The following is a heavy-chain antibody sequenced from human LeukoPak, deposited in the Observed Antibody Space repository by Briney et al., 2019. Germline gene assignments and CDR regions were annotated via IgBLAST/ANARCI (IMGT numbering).Heavy chain of an antibody. Sequence: GASVKVSCKASGGTFCSYAISWVRQAPGQGLEWMGGIIPIFGTANYAQKFQGRVTITADESTSTAYMELSSLRSEDTAVYYCARVSGSGWYFDYWGQGTLVTVSS. CDR1: GGTFCSYA. J-gene: IGHJ4*02. CDR3: ARVSGSGWYFDY. V-gene: IGHV1-69*13. D-gene: IGHD6-19*01. CDR2: IIPIFGTA.